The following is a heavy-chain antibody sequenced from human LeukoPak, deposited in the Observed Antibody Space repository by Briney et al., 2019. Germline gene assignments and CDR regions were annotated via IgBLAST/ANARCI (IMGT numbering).Heavy chain of an antibody. CDR1: GFTFSSYW. J-gene: IGHJ4*02. CDR2: IKQDGSEK. D-gene: IGHD6-13*01. V-gene: IGHV3-7*01. Sequence: GGSLRLSCAASGFTFSSYWMSWVRLAPGKGLEWVANIKQDGSEKYYVDSVKGRFTISRDNAKNSLYLQMNSLRAEDTAVYYCAREGWGVAAAAVYDYWGQGTLVTVSS. CDR3: AREGWGVAAAAVYDY.